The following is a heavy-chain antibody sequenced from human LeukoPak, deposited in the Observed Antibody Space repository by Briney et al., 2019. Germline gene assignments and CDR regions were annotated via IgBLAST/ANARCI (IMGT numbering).Heavy chain of an antibody. J-gene: IGHJ4*02. CDR1: GGSISSSNW. Sequence: SGTLSLTCAVSGGSISSSNWWSWVRQPPGKGLEWIGEIYHSGSTNYNPSLKSRVTISVDKSKNQFSLKLSSVTAADTAVYYCARGAVGDYVWGSHRRPGSFDYWGQGTLVTVSS. D-gene: IGHD3-16*01. CDR2: IYHSGST. CDR3: ARGAVGDYVWGSHRRPGSFDY. V-gene: IGHV4-4*02.